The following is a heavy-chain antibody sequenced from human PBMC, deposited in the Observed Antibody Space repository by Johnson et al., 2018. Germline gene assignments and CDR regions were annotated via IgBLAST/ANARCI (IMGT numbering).Heavy chain of an antibody. Sequence: QVQLQESGPGLVKPSETLSLTCTVSGGSISSYYWSWIRQPPGKGLEWFGYIYYSGSTTYNPSLTSRVTISVDPSKNQFSLKLSSVTAADTAVYYCARARVQQLVPVYYYYGMDVWGQGTTVTVSS. J-gene: IGHJ6*02. D-gene: IGHD6-6*01. CDR3: ARARVQQLVPVYYYYGMDV. CDR2: IYYSGST. V-gene: IGHV4-59*01. CDR1: GGSISSYY.